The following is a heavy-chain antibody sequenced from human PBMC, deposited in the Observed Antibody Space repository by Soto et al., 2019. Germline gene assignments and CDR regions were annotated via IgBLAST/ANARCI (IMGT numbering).Heavy chain of an antibody. CDR2: ISGSGHAT. V-gene: IGHV3-23*01. Sequence: EVKLLESGGGLFPPGASATLSCLTSGFVFDNYAMSWVRQSPGRGLEWLAAISGSGHATYYTQSVQGRFVISRDKSKKTVSLQMNNLRAEDTAVYYCAKGRYFDSSGGCANYWGLGTLVTVSS. J-gene: IGHJ4*02. D-gene: IGHD3-22*01. CDR3: AKGRYFDSSGGCANY. CDR1: GFVFDNYA.